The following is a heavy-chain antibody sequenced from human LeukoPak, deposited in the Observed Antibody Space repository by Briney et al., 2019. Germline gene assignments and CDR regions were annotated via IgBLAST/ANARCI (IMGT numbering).Heavy chain of an antibody. CDR2: ISYDGSNK. CDR3: AKTIGELLPYYYYYMDV. J-gene: IGHJ6*03. D-gene: IGHD1-26*01. Sequence: GGSLRLSCAASGFTFSSYAMHWVRQAPGKGLEWVAVISYDGSNKYYADSVKGRFTISRDNSKNTLYLQMNSLRAEDTAVYYCAKTIGELLPYYYYYMDVWGKGTTVTVSS. V-gene: IGHV3-30-3*02. CDR1: GFTFSSYA.